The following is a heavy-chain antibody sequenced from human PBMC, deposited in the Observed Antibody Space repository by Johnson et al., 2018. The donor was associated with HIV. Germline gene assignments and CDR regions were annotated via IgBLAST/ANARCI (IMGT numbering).Heavy chain of an antibody. Sequence: VQLVESGGGVVQPGRSLRLSCVASGFTFSSYGMHWVRQAPGKGMYWVAFISYDGSKVYYADSVKGRFTISRDNSKNTLYLQMNSLRPADMGLYYCARDQSEVDAFDSWGQGTMVTVSS. CDR3: ARDQSEVDAFDS. J-gene: IGHJ3*02. CDR1: GFTFSSYG. CDR2: ISYDGSKV. V-gene: IGHV3-30*03.